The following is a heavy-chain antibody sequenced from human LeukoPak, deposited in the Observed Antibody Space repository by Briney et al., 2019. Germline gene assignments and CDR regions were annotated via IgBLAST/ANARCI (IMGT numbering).Heavy chain of an antibody. Sequence: PSETLSLTCIVSGYSISSGYYWGWIRQPPGKGLEWIGSIYHSGSTYYNPSLKSRVTISVDTSKNQFSLKLSSVTAADTAVYYCARRGLRGGNFGYWGQGTLVTVSS. J-gene: IGHJ4*02. V-gene: IGHV4-38-2*02. D-gene: IGHD4-23*01. CDR3: ARRGLRGGNFGY. CDR1: GYSISSGYY. CDR2: IYHSGST.